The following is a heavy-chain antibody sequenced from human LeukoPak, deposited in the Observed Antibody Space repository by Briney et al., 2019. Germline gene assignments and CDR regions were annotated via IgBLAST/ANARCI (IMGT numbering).Heavy chain of an antibody. CDR1: GFTFSSYS. Sequence: GGSLRLSCAASGFTFSSYSMNWVRQAPGKGLEWVSCISSSSYIYYSDSVKGRFTISRDNAKNSLYLQMNSLRAEDTAVYYCARDRGVIFGVVIIGYFDYWGQGTLVTVSS. V-gene: IGHV3-21*01. D-gene: IGHD3-3*01. CDR3: ARDRGVIFGVVIIGYFDY. J-gene: IGHJ4*02. CDR2: ISSSSYI.